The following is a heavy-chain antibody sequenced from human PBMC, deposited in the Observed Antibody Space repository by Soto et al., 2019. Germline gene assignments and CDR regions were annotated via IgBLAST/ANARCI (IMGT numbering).Heavy chain of an antibody. V-gene: IGHV3-48*01. Sequence: VPLVESGGGLVQPGGSLRLSCAASGFTFSSYSMNWVRQAPGKGLEWVSYISSSSSTIYYADSVKGRFTISRDNAKNSLYLQMNSLRAEDTAVYYCARDYVGAYCSSTSCYSDYYYGMDVWGQGTTVTVSS. D-gene: IGHD2-2*01. CDR3: ARDYVGAYCSSTSCYSDYYYGMDV. CDR1: GFTFSSYS. J-gene: IGHJ6*02. CDR2: ISSSSSTI.